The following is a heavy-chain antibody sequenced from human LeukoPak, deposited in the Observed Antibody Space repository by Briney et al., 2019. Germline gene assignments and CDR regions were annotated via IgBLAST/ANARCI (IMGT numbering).Heavy chain of an antibody. CDR3: ARGKQLVRGGLDY. CDR1: GFTFSSYA. Sequence: GGSLRLSCAASGFTFSSYAMHWVRQAPGKGLEYVSAISSNGGSTYYASSVKGRFTISRDNSKNTLYLQMGSLRAEDMAVYYCARGKQLVRGGLDYWGQGTLVTVSS. D-gene: IGHD6-13*01. V-gene: IGHV3-64*01. CDR2: ISSNGGST. J-gene: IGHJ4*02.